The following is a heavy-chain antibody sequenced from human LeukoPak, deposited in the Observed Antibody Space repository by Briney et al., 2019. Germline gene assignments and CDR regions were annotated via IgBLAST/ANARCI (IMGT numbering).Heavy chain of an antibody. CDR2: INPNSGGT. CDR1: GYTFTSYG. J-gene: IGHJ4*02. D-gene: IGHD2-2*01. CDR3: AREVPYCSSTSCLLFDY. V-gene: IGHV1-2*02. Sequence: ASVKVSFKASGYTFTSYGISWVRQAPGQGLEWMGWINPNSGGTNYAQKFQGRVTMTRDTSISTAYMELSRLRSDDTAVYYCAREVPYCSSTSCLLFDYWGQGTLVTVSS.